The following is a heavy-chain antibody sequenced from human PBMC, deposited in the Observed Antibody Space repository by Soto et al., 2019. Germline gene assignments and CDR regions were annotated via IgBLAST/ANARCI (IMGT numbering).Heavy chain of an antibody. Sequence: EVQLVESGGDLVQPGGSLRLSCAASGFTFSSYWMTWVRQAPGKGLEWVASINEDGDKKYYLDSVKGRFTISRDNAQNSLYLQMNSLRAEDTAVVYCARQSRSRGSFWGQGTLVTVSS. CDR2: INEDGDKK. V-gene: IGHV3-7*01. J-gene: IGHJ4*02. CDR1: GFTFSSYW. CDR3: ARQSRSRGSF. D-gene: IGHD6-19*01.